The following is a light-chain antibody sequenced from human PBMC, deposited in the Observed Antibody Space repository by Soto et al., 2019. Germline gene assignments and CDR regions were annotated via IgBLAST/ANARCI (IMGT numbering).Light chain of an antibody. Sequence: EIVMTQSPATLSVSPGERATLSCRASQNVGIDLAWFQRKPGQAPRLLIYGTSIRATGIPARFSASGSGTEFTLTINSLQSEDFAVYYCQQCNDWPLTFGGGTKVEIK. CDR3: QQCNDWPLT. CDR1: QNVGID. CDR2: GTS. J-gene: IGKJ4*01. V-gene: IGKV3-15*01.